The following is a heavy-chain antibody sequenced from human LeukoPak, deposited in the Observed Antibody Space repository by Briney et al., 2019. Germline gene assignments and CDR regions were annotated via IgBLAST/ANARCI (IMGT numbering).Heavy chain of an antibody. Sequence: PSETLSLTCTVSGGSISSYYWSWIRQPPGKGLERIGYIYYSGSTNYNPSLKSRVTISVDTSKNQFSLKLSSVTAADTAVYYCARRYYDRSYFDYWGQGTLVTVSS. CDR1: GGSISSYY. CDR2: IYYSGST. J-gene: IGHJ4*02. V-gene: IGHV4-59*08. D-gene: IGHD3-22*01. CDR3: ARRYYDRSYFDY.